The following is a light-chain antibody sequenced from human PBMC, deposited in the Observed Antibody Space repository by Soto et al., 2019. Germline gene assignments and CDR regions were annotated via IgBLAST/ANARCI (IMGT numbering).Light chain of an antibody. CDR2: DND. Sequence: QAVVTQPPSVSAALGQKVTISCSGGSSNIGDNYVSWYQQFPGTAPKLLIYDNDKRPSGIPDRFSGSKSGTSATLGITGLQTGDEADYYCGTWDNSLSVVFGGGTKLTVL. CDR1: SSNIGDNY. CDR3: GTWDNSLSVV. J-gene: IGLJ2*01. V-gene: IGLV1-51*01.